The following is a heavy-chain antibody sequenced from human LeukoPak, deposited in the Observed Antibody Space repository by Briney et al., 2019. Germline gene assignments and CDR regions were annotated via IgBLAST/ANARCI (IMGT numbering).Heavy chain of an antibody. CDR2: ISRTSSDI. J-gene: IGHJ4*02. CDR3: ARRAGYCSDGICYSGNYFDY. Sequence: GGSLRLSCAASGFSFSERYMTWVRQAPGKGLEWLSYISRTSSDINHADSVKGRFTISRDNAENSLYLQMDSLRVEDTAVYFCARRAGYCSDGICYSGNYFDYWGQGTLVTVSS. CDR1: GFSFSERY. V-gene: IGHV3-11*06. D-gene: IGHD2-15*01.